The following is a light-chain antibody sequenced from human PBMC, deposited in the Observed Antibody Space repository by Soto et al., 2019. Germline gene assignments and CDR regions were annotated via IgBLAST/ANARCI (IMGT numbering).Light chain of an antibody. CDR2: EVS. CDR3: CSYAGSSTYV. J-gene: IGLJ1*01. Sequence: QPVLTQFASVSGSPGQSITISCTGTSSDVGSYNLVSWYQQHPGKAPKLMIYEVSKRPSGVSNRFSGSKSGNTASLTISGLQAEDEADYYCCSYAGSSTYVFGTGTKLTVL. V-gene: IGLV2-23*02. CDR1: SSDVGSYNL.